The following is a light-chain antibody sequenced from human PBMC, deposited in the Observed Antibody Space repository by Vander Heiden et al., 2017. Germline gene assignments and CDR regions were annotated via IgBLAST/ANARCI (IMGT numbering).Light chain of an antibody. CDR1: ALPKQY. J-gene: IGLJ3*02. V-gene: IGLV3-25*03. CDR3: QSADSSGTYGV. Sequence: SYELTQPPSVSVSTGQTARTTCSGDALPKQYAYWYQQKPGQAPVLVIYKDSERPSGIPERFSGSSSGTTVTLTISGVQAEDEADYYCQSADSSGTYGVFGGGTKLTVL. CDR2: KDS.